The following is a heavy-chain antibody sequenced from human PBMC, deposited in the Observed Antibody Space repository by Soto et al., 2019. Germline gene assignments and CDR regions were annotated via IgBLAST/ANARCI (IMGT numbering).Heavy chain of an antibody. CDR3: ARGDYIVATKKTYYYYYGMDV. CDR1: GGTFSSYA. CDR2: IIPIFGTA. J-gene: IGHJ6*02. D-gene: IGHD5-12*01. Sequence: QVQLVQSGAEVKKPGSSVKVSCKASGGTFSSYAISWVRQAPGQGLEWMGGIIPIFGTANYAQTFQGRVTITADESTSTAYMELSSLRSEDTAVYYCARGDYIVATKKTYYYYYGMDVWGQGTTVTVSS. V-gene: IGHV1-69*01.